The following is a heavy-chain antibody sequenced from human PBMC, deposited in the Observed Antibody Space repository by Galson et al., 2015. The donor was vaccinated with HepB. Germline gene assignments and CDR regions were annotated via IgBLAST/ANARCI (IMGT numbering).Heavy chain of an antibody. CDR2: IYYSGST. Sequence: SETLSLTCTVSGGSISSYYWSWIRQPPGKGLEWIGYIYYSGSTNYNPSLKSRVTISVDTSKNQFSLKLSSVTAADTAVYYCARHREGAAAGTATYIDYWGQGTLVTVSS. J-gene: IGHJ4*02. V-gene: IGHV4-59*08. CDR3: ARHREGAAAGTATYIDY. D-gene: IGHD6-13*01. CDR1: GGSISSYY.